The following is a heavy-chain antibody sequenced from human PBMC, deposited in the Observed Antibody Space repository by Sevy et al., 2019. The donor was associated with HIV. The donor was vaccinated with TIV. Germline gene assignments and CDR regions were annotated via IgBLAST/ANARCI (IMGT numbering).Heavy chain of an antibody. J-gene: IGHJ5*02. Sequence: GGSLRLSCAASGFTFSSLPMHWVRQAPGTGLVWVSRIDGYGGTTYADSVKGRITTSRDNGKNTMYLQMNNLRVEDTAVYYCTGDWGSVGDPWGQRTLVTASS. V-gene: IGHV3-74*03. CDR3: TGDWGSVGDP. D-gene: IGHD3-16*01. CDR1: GFTFSSLP. CDR2: IDGYGGT.